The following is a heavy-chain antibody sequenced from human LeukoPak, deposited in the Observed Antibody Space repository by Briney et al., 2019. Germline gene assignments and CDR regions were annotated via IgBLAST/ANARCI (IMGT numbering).Heavy chain of an antibody. CDR3: TRDLMDYDVSTGLHHYYMDV. Sequence: GGSLRLSCAASGFTFSSYSMNWVREAPGKGLEWVSSTSGGSTYYADSRKGRFTISRDNSKNTLHLQMNSLRAEDTAVYYCTRDLMDYDVSTGLHHYYMDVWGQGTTVTVSS. D-gene: IGHD3-9*01. J-gene: IGHJ6*02. V-gene: IGHV3-38-3*01. CDR2: TSGGST. CDR1: GFTFSSYS.